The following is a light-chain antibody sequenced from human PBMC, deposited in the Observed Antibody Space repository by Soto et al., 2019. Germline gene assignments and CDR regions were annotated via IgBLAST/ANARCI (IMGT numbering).Light chain of an antibody. V-gene: IGKV3-11*01. Sequence: EIVLTQSPATLSLSPGERATLSCRASQSVSNYLAWYQQKPCQAPRLLIYVAFNRATGIADRFSGSGAGTDFTLTISSLEPEDVAVYYCQQRSNSITFGQGTRREIK. CDR1: QSVSNY. CDR2: VAF. J-gene: IGKJ5*01. CDR3: QQRSNSIT.